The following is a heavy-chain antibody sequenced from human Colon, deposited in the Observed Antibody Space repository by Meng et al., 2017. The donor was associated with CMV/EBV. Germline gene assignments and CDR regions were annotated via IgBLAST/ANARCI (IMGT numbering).Heavy chain of an antibody. CDR3: ARDGDHSGYGSPEPLFDH. J-gene: IGHJ4*01. Sequence: SETLSLTCTVSGASISSGGYSWSWIRQHPGKGLEWIGYIYHSVITDYNQALKSRGHISADSSKHQFFLRLSSVTAADTAVYCCARDGDHSGYGSPEPLFDHWGQGTLVTVSS. CDR2: IYHSVIT. V-gene: IGHV4-31*03. CDR1: GASISSGGYS. D-gene: IGHD1-14*01.